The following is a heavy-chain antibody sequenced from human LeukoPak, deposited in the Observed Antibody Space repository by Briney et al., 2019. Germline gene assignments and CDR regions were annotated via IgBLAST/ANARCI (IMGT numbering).Heavy chain of an antibody. CDR3: ARGGRYFDWLYYYYGMDV. V-gene: IGHV4-31*03. Sequence: SETLSLTCTVSGGSISSGGYYWSWIRQHPGKGLEWIGYIYYSGSTYYNPSLKSRVTISVDTSKNQFSLKLSSVTAADTAVYYCARGGRYFDWLYYYYGMDVWGQGTTVTVSS. D-gene: IGHD3-9*01. J-gene: IGHJ6*02. CDR2: IYYSGST. CDR1: GGSISSGGYY.